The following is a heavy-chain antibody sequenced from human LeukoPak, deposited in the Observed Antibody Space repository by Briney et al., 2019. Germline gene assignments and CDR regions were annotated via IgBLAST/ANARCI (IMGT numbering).Heavy chain of an antibody. J-gene: IGHJ5*02. V-gene: IGHV1-8*03. CDR1: GYTFTSYD. D-gene: IGHD2-15*01. Sequence: ASVKVSCKASGYTFTSYDINWVRQATGQGLEWMGWMNPNSGNTGYAQKFQGRATITRNTSISTAYMELSSLRSEDTAAYYCARGPLEYCSGGTCYSGRNWFDPWGQGTLVTVSS. CDR2: MNPNSGNT. CDR3: ARGPLEYCSGGTCYSGRNWFDP.